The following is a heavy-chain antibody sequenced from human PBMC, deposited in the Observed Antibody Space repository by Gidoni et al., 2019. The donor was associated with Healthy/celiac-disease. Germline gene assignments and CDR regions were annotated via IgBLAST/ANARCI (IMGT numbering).Heavy chain of an antibody. CDR2: IYDSGST. CDR3: ASNPFDSYYFDY. J-gene: IGHJ4*02. D-gene: IGHD3-10*01. CDR1: CGPISSGDYY. V-gene: IGHV4-30-4*01. Sequence: QLQLQESGPVLVNPSPTLSLTCTFSCGPISSGDYYWSWIRQPPGKGLEWSGYIYDSGSTYYNPSLKSRVTISVDTSKNQFSLKLSSVTAADTAVYYCASNPFDSYYFDYWGQGTLVTVSS.